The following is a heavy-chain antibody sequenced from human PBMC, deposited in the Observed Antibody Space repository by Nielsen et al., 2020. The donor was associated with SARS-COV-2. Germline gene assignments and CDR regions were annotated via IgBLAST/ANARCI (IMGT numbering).Heavy chain of an antibody. Sequence: ASVKVSCKASGYTFTDYYIHWVRQAPGQGLEWMGRINPNSGGTDYAQKFQGRVTMTRDTSISTTYMELSSLRSEDTAVYYCARASGGYGSGSYYYYWGQGTLVTVSS. CDR2: INPNSGGT. CDR1: GYTFTDYY. J-gene: IGHJ4*02. V-gene: IGHV1-2*06. D-gene: IGHD3-10*01. CDR3: ARASGGYGSGSYYYY.